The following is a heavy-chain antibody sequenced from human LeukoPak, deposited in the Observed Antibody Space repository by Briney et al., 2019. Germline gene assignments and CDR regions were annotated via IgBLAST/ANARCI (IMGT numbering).Heavy chain of an antibody. CDR2: ISSSGSTI. V-gene: IGHV3-48*03. J-gene: IGHJ6*03. Sequence: PGGSLRLSCAASGFTFSSYEMNWVRQAPGKGLEWVPYISSSGSTIYYADPVKGRFTISRDNAKNSLYLQMNSLRAEDTAVYYCARGKVVVVPAAMGNYYMDVWGKGTTVTVSS. CDR3: ARGKVVVVPAAMGNYYMDV. D-gene: IGHD2-2*01. CDR1: GFTFSSYE.